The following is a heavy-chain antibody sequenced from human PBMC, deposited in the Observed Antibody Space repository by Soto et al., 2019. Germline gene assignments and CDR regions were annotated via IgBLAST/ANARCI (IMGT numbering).Heavy chain of an antibody. D-gene: IGHD3-3*01. CDR1: GYPVTAYY. CDR3: ARGGGVGVAGSAAFDM. CDR2: INPATGAA. Sequence: QLHLVQSGAVVKKPGASVTGSCSASGYPVTAYYMHWVRQAPGRGLEWMGGINPATGAAKYTQTFPGRVTMTRDTATSTVFMELSGLTSEDTAVFYFARGGGVGVAGSAAFDMWGQGTVVTVSS. V-gene: IGHV1-2*02. J-gene: IGHJ3*02.